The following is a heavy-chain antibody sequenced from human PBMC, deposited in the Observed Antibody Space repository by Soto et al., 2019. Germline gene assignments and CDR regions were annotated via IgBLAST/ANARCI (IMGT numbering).Heavy chain of an antibody. CDR1: GGSISSGGYY. D-gene: IGHD2-15*01. V-gene: IGHV4-31*03. CDR2: IYYSGST. Sequence: QVQLQESGPGLVKPSQTLSLTCTVSGGSISSGGYYWSWIRQPPGKGLEWIGYIYYSGSTYYNPSLKSRVTISVDTFKNQFALKLSSVTAADTAVYYCARGRVVVVVAATRYWFDRWGQGTLVTVSS. CDR3: ARGRVVVVVAATRYWFDR. J-gene: IGHJ5*02.